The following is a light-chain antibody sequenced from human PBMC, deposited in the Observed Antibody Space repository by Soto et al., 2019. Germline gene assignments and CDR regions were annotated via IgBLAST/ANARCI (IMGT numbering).Light chain of an antibody. CDR1: QSVSASF. Sequence: EIVLTQSPGTLSLSPGERATLSCRASQSVSASFLAWYHQKPGQAPRLLIYGASSRATGIPDRFSGGGSETDFTLTISRLEPEDFAVYYCQQYGTSHPEYTFGQGTKLAIK. V-gene: IGKV3-20*01. J-gene: IGKJ2*01. CDR3: QQYGTSHPEYT. CDR2: GAS.